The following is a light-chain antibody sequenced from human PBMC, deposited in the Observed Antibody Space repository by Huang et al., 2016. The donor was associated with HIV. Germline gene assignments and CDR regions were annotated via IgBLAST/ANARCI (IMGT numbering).Light chain of an antibody. J-gene: IGKJ2*01. CDR2: SAS. Sequence: EIVLTQSPATLSVSPGERATLSCRASQSVGSDLAWYQHRPGQAPRLLIYSASTRATGIPARFIGSGYGTYFILTVSSLQSEDFALYYCQQYRDWPPYTFGQGTKLEIK. CDR3: QQYRDWPPYT. V-gene: IGKV3-15*01. CDR1: QSVGSD.